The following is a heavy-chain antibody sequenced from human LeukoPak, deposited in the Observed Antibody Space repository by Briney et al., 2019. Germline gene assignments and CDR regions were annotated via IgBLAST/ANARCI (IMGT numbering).Heavy chain of an antibody. D-gene: IGHD6-19*01. CDR3: TKELHVAVAVADYYYFYMDV. J-gene: IGHJ6*03. Sequence: GGSLRLSCAASGFAFSSFAMGWDRQSPGKGLEWLSTINGGGNTTFYSDSVKGRFTISRDNSKNTLYLHMDSLRPDDTAIYYCTKELHVAVAVADYYYFYMDVWGRGTAVTVSS. V-gene: IGHV3-23*01. CDR1: GFAFSSFA. CDR2: INGGGNTT.